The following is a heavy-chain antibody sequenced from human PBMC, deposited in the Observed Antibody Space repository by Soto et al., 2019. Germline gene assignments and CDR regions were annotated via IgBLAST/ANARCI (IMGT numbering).Heavy chain of an antibody. CDR1: GYTFTSYY. CDR3: ARDLYSSSPTLSLGPDY. D-gene: IGHD6-6*01. Sequence: GASVKVSCKASGYTFTSYYMHWVRQAPGQGLEWMGIINPSGGSTSYAQKFQGRVTMTRDTSTSTVYMELSSLRSEDTAVYYCARDLYSSSPTLSLGPDYWGQGTLDTSPQ. V-gene: IGHV1-46*01. CDR2: INPSGGST. J-gene: IGHJ4*02.